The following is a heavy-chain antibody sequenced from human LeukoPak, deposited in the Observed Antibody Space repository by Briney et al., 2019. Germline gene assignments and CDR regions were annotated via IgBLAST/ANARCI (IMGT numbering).Heavy chain of an antibody. J-gene: IGHJ4*02. CDR3: AKDLAWSGYYDY. D-gene: IGHD3-3*01. Sequence: WGSLRLSCAASALTFSKYGMSWVRQAPGKGLEWVSVISASGSTTYYADSVKGRFTISRDNSKNTLYLQMNSLKTEDTAVYYCAKDLAWSGYYDYWGQGTLVTVSS. CDR2: ISASGSTT. V-gene: IGHV3-23*01. CDR1: ALTFSKYG.